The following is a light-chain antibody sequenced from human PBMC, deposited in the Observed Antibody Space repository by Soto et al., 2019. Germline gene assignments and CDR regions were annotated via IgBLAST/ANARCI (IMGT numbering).Light chain of an antibody. Sequence: GDRVTITCRASRGFNTWLAWYKQKPGKAPKLLIYDVSSLQIGVPSRFSGSGSGTEFTLTISSLQPDDFATYYCQQYYSYPLTFGGGTTVEIK. CDR2: DVS. J-gene: IGKJ4*01. CDR1: RGFNTW. V-gene: IGKV1-5*01. CDR3: QQYYSYPLT.